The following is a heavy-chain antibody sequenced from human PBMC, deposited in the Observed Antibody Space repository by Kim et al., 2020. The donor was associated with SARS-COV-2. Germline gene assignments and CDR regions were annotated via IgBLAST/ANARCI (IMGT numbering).Heavy chain of an antibody. CDR1: GYTFSDYH. D-gene: IGHD2-2*01. J-gene: IGHJ4*02. V-gene: IGHV1-2*02. CDR2: INCKTGVT. CDR3: ATWIPVPTGRVPY. Sequence: ASVKVSCKASGYTFSDYHIHWVRQAPGQGLEWMAWINCKTGVTEYAQMFQGRITVTRDTSISTAYMDVSGLMSDDKAVYYCATWIPVPTGRVPYWGQGTLVTVSS.